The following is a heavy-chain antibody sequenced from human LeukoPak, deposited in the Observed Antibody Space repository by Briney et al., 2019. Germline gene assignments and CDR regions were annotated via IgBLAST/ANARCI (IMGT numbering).Heavy chain of an antibody. CDR2: IYHSGST. CDR1: GGSISSSNW. J-gene: IGHJ4*02. D-gene: IGHD5-12*01. CDR3: ARRAGYSGYDWVYGQTTAPPHYFDY. Sequence: NPSETLSLTCAVSGGSISSSNWWSWVRQPPGKGLEWIGEIYHSGSTNYNPSLKSRVTISVDTSKNQFSLKLSSVTAADTAVYYCARRAGYSGYDWVYGQTTAPPHYFDYWGQGTLVTVSS. V-gene: IGHV4-4*02.